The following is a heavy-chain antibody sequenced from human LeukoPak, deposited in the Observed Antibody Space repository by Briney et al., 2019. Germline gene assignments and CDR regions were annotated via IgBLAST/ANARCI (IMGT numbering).Heavy chain of an antibody. V-gene: IGHV3-30*18. Sequence: PGGSLRLSCAASGFTFSSYGMHWVRQAPGKGLEWVAVISYDGSNKYYGDSVKGRFTISRDNSKNTLYLQLNSLRAEDTAVYYCANIAVAGTEDYWGQGTLVTVSS. CDR2: ISYDGSNK. CDR3: ANIAVAGTEDY. CDR1: GFTFSSYG. D-gene: IGHD6-19*01. J-gene: IGHJ4*02.